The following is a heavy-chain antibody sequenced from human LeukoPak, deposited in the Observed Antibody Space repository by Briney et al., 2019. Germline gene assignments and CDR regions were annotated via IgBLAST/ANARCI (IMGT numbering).Heavy chain of an antibody. V-gene: IGHV4-31*03. J-gene: IGHJ5*02. Sequence: SETLSLTCTVSGGSISSGGYYWSWIRQHPGKGLEWIGYIYYSGSTYYNPSLKSRVTISVDTSKNQFSLKLSSVTAADTAVYYCAAEDAWGSWFDPWGQGTLVTVSS. CDR2: IYYSGST. CDR3: AAEDAWGSWFDP. CDR1: GGSISSGGYY. D-gene: IGHD7-27*01.